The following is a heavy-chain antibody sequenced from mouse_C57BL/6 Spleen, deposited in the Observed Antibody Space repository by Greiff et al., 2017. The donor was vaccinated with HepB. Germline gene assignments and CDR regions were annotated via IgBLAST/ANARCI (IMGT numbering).Heavy chain of an antibody. V-gene: IGHV1-18*01. CDR2: INPNNGGT. D-gene: IGHD1-1*01. J-gene: IGHJ1*03. Sequence: VQLQQSGPELVKPGASVKLPCKASGYTFTDYNMDWVKQRHGKGLEWIGDINPNNGGTIYNQKFKGKATVTVDKSSSTAYMELRSLTSEDSAVYYCARNYGSSYTWYFDVWGTGTTFTVSS. CDR1: GYTFTDYN. CDR3: ARNYGSSYTWYFDV.